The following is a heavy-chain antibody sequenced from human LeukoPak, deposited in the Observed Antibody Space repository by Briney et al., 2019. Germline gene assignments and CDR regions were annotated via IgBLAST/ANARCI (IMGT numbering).Heavy chain of an antibody. CDR3: ARGRGSGHKENWFDP. CDR2: MNPNSGNT. Sequence: ASVKVSCKDSGYTFTTYDINWVRQATGQGLEWIGWMNPNSGNTGYTQKFQGRVTMTRNTSISTAYMELSSLRSEDTAVYYCARGRGSGHKENWFDPWGQGTLVTVSS. CDR1: GYTFTTYD. D-gene: IGHD6-19*01. J-gene: IGHJ5*02. V-gene: IGHV1-8*01.